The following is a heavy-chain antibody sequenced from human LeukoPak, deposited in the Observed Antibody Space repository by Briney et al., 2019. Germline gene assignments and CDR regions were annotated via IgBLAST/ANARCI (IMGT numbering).Heavy chain of an antibody. CDR3: ARDRGLGSYYEY. V-gene: IGHV3-23*01. D-gene: IGHD3-10*01. J-gene: IGHJ4*02. CDR1: GFTFSSYA. CDR2: ISGSGGST. Sequence: GGSLRLSCAASGFTFSSYAMSWVRQAPGKGLEWVSAISGSGGSTYYADSVKGRFTISRDNSKNTLYLQMNSLRAEDTAVYYCARDRGLGSYYEYWGQGTLVAVSS.